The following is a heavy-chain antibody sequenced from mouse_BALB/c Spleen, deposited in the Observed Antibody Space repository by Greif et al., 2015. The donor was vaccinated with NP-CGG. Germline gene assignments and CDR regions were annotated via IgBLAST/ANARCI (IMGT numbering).Heavy chain of an antibody. CDR1: GFTFNTYA. CDR2: IRSKSNNYAT. J-gene: IGHJ4*01. Sequence: EVNVVDSGGGLVQPKGSLKLSCAASGFTFNTYAMNWVRQAPGKGLEWVARIRSKSNNYATYYADSVKDRFTISRDDSRSMLYLQMNNLKTEDTAMYYCVRGGHLAMDYWGQGTSVTVSS. V-gene: IGHV10-1*02. CDR3: VRGGHLAMDY.